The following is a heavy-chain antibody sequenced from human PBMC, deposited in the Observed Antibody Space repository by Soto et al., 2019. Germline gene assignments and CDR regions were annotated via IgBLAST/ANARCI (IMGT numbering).Heavy chain of an antibody. CDR1: GFTFSSYA. CDR2: ISGSGGST. J-gene: IGHJ4*02. V-gene: IGHV3-23*01. Sequence: EVPLLESGGGLVQPGGSLRLYCAASGFTFSSYAMSWVRQAPGTGLEWVSAISGSGGSTYYADSVKGRFTISRDNSKNTLYLQMNSLRAEDTAVYYCAKAKRLQGRDYWGQGTLVTVSS. CDR3: AKAKRLQGRDY. D-gene: IGHD4-4*01.